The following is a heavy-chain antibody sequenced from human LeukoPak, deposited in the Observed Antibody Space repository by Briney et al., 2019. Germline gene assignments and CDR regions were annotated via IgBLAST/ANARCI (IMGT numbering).Heavy chain of an antibody. CDR3: ATLDSTKSVL. CDR2: VKQDGTEK. D-gene: IGHD2-2*01. Sequence: PGGSLRLTCVASGFRFGRDWISWVRQAPGKGLEWVACVKQDGTEKNYVVSVWGRFTVSVDNGKNSLYLQMNSLRAEDTAKYYCATLDSTKSVLWGRGTAVSVSS. V-gene: IGHV3-7*01. J-gene: IGHJ1*01. CDR1: GFRFGRDW.